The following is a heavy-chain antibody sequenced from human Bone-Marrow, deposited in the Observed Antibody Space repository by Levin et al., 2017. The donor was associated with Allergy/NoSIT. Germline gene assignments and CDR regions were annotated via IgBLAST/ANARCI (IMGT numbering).Heavy chain of an antibody. D-gene: IGHD1/OR15-1a*01. J-gene: IGHJ4*02. CDR1: GFTFSNYW. Sequence: GGSLRLSCAASGFTFSNYWMSWVRLAPGRGLEWVANIKQDGSDKYYADSVKGRFTISRDNAKNSLYLQMNSLRAEDTAVYYCADLRSTTSILLRNTEQYYFDSWGQGTLVTVSS. CDR2: IKQDGSDK. V-gene: IGHV3-7*01. CDR3: ADLRSTTSILLRNTEQYYFDS.